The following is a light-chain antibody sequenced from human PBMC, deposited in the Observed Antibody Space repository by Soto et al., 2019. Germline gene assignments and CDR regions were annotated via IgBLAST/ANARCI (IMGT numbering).Light chain of an antibody. Sequence: EIVMTQSPATLSVSPGERATLSCRASQSGSSNLAWYQKKPGQAPRLLIYVASTMATGIPARFSGSGSGTEFTLTISSLQSEDFAVYYCQQYNNWPRTFGQGTKVEIK. CDR1: QSGSSN. V-gene: IGKV3-15*01. CDR2: VAS. CDR3: QQYNNWPRT. J-gene: IGKJ1*01.